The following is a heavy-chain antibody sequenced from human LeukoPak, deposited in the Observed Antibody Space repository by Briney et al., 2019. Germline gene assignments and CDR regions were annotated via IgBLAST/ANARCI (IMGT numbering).Heavy chain of an antibody. Sequence: PGGSLRLSCAASGFTFSSHAMSWVRQAPGKGLEWVSTITGNGGSTYYADSVKGRFTISRDNSKNTLYLQMNTLRAEDTAVYYCAKALGYSYPTFVDYWGQGTLVTVSS. CDR1: GFTFSSHA. V-gene: IGHV3-23*01. J-gene: IGHJ4*02. CDR2: ITGNGGST. CDR3: AKALGYSYPTFVDY. D-gene: IGHD5-18*01.